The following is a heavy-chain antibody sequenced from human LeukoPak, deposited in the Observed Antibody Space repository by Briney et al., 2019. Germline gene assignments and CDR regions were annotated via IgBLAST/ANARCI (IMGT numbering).Heavy chain of an antibody. Sequence: GASVKVSCKASGGTFSSYAISWVRQVPGQGLEWMGRIIPIFGTANYAQKFQGRVTITTDESTSTAYMELSSLRSEDTAVYYCARDRLTAAGHSGDYWGQGTLVTVSS. CDR3: ARDRLTAAGHSGDY. D-gene: IGHD6-13*01. CDR1: GGTFSSYA. J-gene: IGHJ4*02. V-gene: IGHV1-69*05. CDR2: IIPIFGTA.